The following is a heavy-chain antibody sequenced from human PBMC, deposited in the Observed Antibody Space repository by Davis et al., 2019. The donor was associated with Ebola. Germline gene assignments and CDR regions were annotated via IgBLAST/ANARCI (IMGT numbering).Heavy chain of an antibody. Sequence: SETLSLTCAVYGGSFSDHYWNWIRLSPVKGLEWIGEISDSGNTNCNPSLSSRVTMSEDTSKNQFSLKFTSVTAEDTAVYYCARHNLGYYYDSSGYYNRPYYFDYWGQGTLVTVSS. V-gene: IGHV4-34*01. CDR3: ARHNLGYYYDSSGYYNRPYYFDY. CDR1: GGSFSDHY. J-gene: IGHJ4*02. CDR2: ISDSGNT. D-gene: IGHD3-22*01.